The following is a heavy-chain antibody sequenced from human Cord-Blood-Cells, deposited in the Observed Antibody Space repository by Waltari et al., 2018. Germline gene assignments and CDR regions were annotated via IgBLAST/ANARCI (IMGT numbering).Heavy chain of an antibody. Sequence: QVQLVQSGAEVTKPGSSVKVSCKASGGTFSSDAISRVRQAPGQGLEWMGAIIPIFGTANYALKFQGRVTITADESTSTAYMELSSLRSDDTAVYYCARVSGVYGDYVYYYGMDVWGQGTTVTVSS. J-gene: IGHJ6*02. CDR1: GGTFSSDA. D-gene: IGHD4-17*01. CDR3: ARVSGVYGDYVYYYGMDV. V-gene: IGHV1-69*01. CDR2: IIPIFGTA.